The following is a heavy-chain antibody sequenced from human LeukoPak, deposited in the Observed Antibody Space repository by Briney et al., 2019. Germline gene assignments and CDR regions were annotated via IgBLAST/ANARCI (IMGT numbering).Heavy chain of an antibody. D-gene: IGHD2-15*01. CDR1: GGSISSYY. V-gene: IGHV4-59*01. CDR3: ASGTYCSGGSCYGADAFDI. J-gene: IGHJ3*02. CDR2: IYYSGST. Sequence: TSETLSLTCTVSGGSISSYYWSWIRQPPGKGLEWIGYIYYSGSTNYNPSLKSRVTISVDTSKNQFSLKLSSVTAADTAVYYCASGTYCSGGSCYGADAFDIWGQGTMVTVSS.